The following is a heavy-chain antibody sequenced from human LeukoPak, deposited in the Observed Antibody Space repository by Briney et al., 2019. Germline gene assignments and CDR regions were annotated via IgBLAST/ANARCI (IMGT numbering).Heavy chain of an antibody. Sequence: GASVKVSCKVSGYTLTELSMHWVRQAPGEGLEWMGGFDPEDGETIYAQKFQGRVTMTEDTSTDTAYMELSSLRSEDTAVYYCATSWIAADSPAFFDYWGQGTLVTVSS. CDR2: FDPEDGET. J-gene: IGHJ4*02. V-gene: IGHV1-24*01. D-gene: IGHD6-13*01. CDR3: ATSWIAADSPAFFDY. CDR1: GYTLTELS.